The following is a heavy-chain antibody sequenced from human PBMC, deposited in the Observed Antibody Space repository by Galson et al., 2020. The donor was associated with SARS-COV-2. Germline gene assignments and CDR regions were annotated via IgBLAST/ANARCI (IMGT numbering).Heavy chain of an antibody. D-gene: IGHD3-10*01. Sequence: ASETLSLTCTVSGGSITDYYWSWIRQPPGKGLEWIGYIFYDGSTTYNPSLTGRVTISVDTSKNQFSLRLGSVTAADTAVYYCVRGHKGFGPWGQGTLVTVSS. V-gene: IGHV4-59*08. CDR1: GGSITDYY. CDR3: VRGHKGFGP. CDR2: IFYDGST. J-gene: IGHJ5*02.